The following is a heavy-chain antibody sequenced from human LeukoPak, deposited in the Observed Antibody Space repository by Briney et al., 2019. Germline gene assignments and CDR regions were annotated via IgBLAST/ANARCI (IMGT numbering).Heavy chain of an antibody. CDR1: GYTFTGYY. Sequence: ASVEVSCKASGYTFTGYYMHWVRQAPGQGLEWMGWINPNSGGTNYAQKFQGRVTMTRDTSISTAYMELSRLRSDDTAVYYCARSGSRGTRVHFDYWGQGTLVTVSS. CDR3: ARSGSRGTRVHFDY. CDR2: INPNSGGT. D-gene: IGHD1-26*01. V-gene: IGHV1-2*02. J-gene: IGHJ4*02.